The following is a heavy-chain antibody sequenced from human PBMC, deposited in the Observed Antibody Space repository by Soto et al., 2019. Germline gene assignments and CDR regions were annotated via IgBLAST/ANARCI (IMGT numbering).Heavy chain of an antibody. Sequence: GSLRLSCAASGXTFTSYAMNWVRQAPGKGLEWVSAISGSGGSEYYADSVKGRFTISRDNSKNTLYLQMNRMRAEDTAVYYCAKAGDYSYFDYWGQGTLVTVSS. D-gene: IGHD2-21*01. CDR2: ISGSGGSE. J-gene: IGHJ4*02. CDR1: GXTFTSYA. V-gene: IGHV3-23*01. CDR3: AKAGDYSYFDY.